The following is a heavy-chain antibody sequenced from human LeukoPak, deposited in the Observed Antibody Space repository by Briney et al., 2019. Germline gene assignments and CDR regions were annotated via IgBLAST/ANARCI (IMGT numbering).Heavy chain of an antibody. CDR3: ARGIGGTGPDAFDI. Sequence: GRSLRLSCAASGFTFSSYGMHWVRQAPGKGLEWVAIIWYDGSNEYYADSVKGRFTISRDNSKNTLYLQMNSLRAEDTAVYYCARGIGGTGPDAFDIWGQGTMVTVS. CDR1: GFTFSSYG. J-gene: IGHJ3*02. D-gene: IGHD1-26*01. V-gene: IGHV3-33*01. CDR2: IWYDGSNE.